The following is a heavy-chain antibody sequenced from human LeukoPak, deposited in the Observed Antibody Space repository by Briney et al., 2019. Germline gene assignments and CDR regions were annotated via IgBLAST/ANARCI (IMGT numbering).Heavy chain of an antibody. CDR3: ATRTVAGNWFDP. J-gene: IGHJ5*02. CDR2: FDPEDGET. CDR1: GYTLTELS. Sequence: ASVKVSCKVSGYTLTELSMHWVRQAPGKGLEWMGGFDPEDGETIYAQKFQGRVTMTEDTSTDTAYMELSSLRSEDTAVYYCATRTVAGNWFDPWGQGTLVTVSS. V-gene: IGHV1-24*01. D-gene: IGHD6-19*01.